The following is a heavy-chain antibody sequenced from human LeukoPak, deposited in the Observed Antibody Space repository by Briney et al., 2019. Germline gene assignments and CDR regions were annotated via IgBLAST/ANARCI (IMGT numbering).Heavy chain of an antibody. CDR1: GYSFTTNW. V-gene: IGHV5-51*01. Sequence: GESLKISCKGSGYSFTTNWIGWVRQMPGKGLEWMGIIYPGDSDTRYSSSFQGQVSISADKSISTAYLQWSSLKASDSAMYYCARLLMAAAGPSLKWYFDLWGRGTLVTVSS. CDR3: ARLLMAAAGPSLKWYFDL. J-gene: IGHJ2*01. D-gene: IGHD6-13*01. CDR2: IYPGDSDT.